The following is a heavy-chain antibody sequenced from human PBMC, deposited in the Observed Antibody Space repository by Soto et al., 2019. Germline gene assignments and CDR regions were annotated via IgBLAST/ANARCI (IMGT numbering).Heavy chain of an antibody. D-gene: IGHD3-10*01. CDR3: AANSLGGGSQGDV. V-gene: IGHV1-69*13. CDR1: GDTFSSYS. J-gene: IGHJ6*02. Sequence: ASVKVSGKASGDTFSSYSISWVRQAPGQGLEWMGGIVPIFGTTVYAPRLQGRVTITADGPTSTSYMELSGLTFEDTAVYYCAANSLGGGSQGDVWGQGTTVTVSS. CDR2: IVPIFGTT.